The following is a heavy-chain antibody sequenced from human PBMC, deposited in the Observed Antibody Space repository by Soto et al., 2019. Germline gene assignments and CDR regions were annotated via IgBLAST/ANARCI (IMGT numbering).Heavy chain of an antibody. D-gene: IGHD6-19*01. CDR3: ASMGSSGWYNWFDP. CDR1: GFTVSSNY. J-gene: IGHJ5*02. CDR2: IYSGGST. V-gene: IGHV3-53*01. Sequence: EVQLVESGGGLIQPGGSLRLSCAASGFTVSSNYMSWVRQAPGKGLEWVSVIYSGGSTYYADSVKGRFTISRDNSKNTLYLQMNSLRAEDTAVYYCASMGSSGWYNWFDPWGQGTLVTVSS.